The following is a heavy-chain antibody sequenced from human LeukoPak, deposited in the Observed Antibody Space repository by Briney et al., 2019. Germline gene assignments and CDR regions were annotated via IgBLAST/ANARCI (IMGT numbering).Heavy chain of an antibody. CDR1: GFTLSDHY. V-gene: IGHV3-72*01. D-gene: IGHD1-26*01. J-gene: IGHJ3*01. CDR3: AKDDLSGSGTWYVFDV. Sequence: GGSLRLSCAASGFTLSDHYMGWARQAPGKGLEWVGRSRNKANSYTTEYAASVKGRFTISRDDSKNSMSLQMNSLKTEDTAVYYCAKDDLSGSGTWYVFDVWGQGAMVIVSS. CDR2: SRNKANSYTT.